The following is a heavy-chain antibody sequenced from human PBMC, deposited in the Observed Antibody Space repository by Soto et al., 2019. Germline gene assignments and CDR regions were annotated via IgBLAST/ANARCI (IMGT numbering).Heavy chain of an antibody. CDR1: GFTFSDFG. CDR3: ARDRLITYGAKIAPDH. CDR2: IWYDGSYQ. D-gene: IGHD1-20*01. Sequence: QVQLVESGGGVIQPGRSLRLSCKASGFTFSDFGMHWVRQAPGKGLEWVSAIWYDGSYQYYADSVRGRFTTSRDNSNNTLLLEMNSLRVEDTGVYYCARDRLITYGAKIAPDHWGQGALVIVSS. V-gene: IGHV3-33*01. J-gene: IGHJ5*02.